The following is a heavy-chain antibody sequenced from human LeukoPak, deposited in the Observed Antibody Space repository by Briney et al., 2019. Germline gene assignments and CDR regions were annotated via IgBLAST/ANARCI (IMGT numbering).Heavy chain of an antibody. D-gene: IGHD4-17*01. V-gene: IGHV4-39*01. J-gene: IGHJ4*02. CDR1: GGSISSSSYY. Sequence: SETLSPTCTVSGGSISSSSYYWGWIRQPPGKGLEWIGSIYYSRSTYYNPSLKSRVTISVDTSKNQFSLKLSSVTAADTAVYYCARVPTVTFFDYWGQGTLVTVSS. CDR2: IYYSRST. CDR3: ARVPTVTFFDY.